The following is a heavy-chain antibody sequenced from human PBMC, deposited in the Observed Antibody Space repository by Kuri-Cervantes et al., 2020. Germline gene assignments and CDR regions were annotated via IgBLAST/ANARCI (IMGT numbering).Heavy chain of an antibody. D-gene: IGHD6-19*01. V-gene: IGHV3-9*01. CDR2: ISWNSGSI. CDR3: AKGPTIIAVAGEFDY. CDR1: GFTFDDYA. Sequence: SLKISCAASGFTFDDYAMHWVRQAPGKGLEWVSGISWNSGSIGYADSVKGRFTISRDNAKNSLYLQMNSLRAEDTAVYYCAKGPTIIAVAGEFDYWGQGTLVTVSS. J-gene: IGHJ4*02.